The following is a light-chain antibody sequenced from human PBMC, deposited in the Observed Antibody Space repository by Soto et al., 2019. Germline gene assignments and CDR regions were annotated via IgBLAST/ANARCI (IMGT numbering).Light chain of an antibody. CDR3: QQYNSDSSWT. J-gene: IGKJ1*01. CDR1: QSLNSL. CDR2: DAS. Sequence: DIQMTQSPSTLSASVGDRVTITCRASQSLNSLLAWYQQKPGRAPKLLIYDASTLESGVPSRFSGSGSGTEFTLTISSLQTDDFATYYCQQYNSDSSWTFGQGAKVDIK. V-gene: IGKV1-5*01.